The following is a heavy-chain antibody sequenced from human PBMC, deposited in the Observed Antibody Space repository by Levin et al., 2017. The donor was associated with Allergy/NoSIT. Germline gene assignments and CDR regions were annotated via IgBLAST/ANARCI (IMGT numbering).Heavy chain of an antibody. D-gene: IGHD3-10*01. CDR2: ISSSSSTI. V-gene: IGHV3-48*01. Sequence: GESLKISCAASGFTFSSYSMNWVRQAPGKGLEWVSYISSSSSTIYYADSVKGRFTISRDNAKNSLYLQMNSLRAEDTAVYYCARDYRSRKKTIWFGELYLDYWGQGTLVTVSS. CDR3: ARDYRSRKKTIWFGELYLDY. CDR1: GFTFSSYS. J-gene: IGHJ4*02.